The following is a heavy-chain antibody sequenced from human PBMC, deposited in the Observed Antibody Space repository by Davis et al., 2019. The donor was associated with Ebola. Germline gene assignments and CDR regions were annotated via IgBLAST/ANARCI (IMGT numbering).Heavy chain of an antibody. CDR1: GYTFSGYA. D-gene: IGHD4-17*01. Sequence: AASVKVSCKTSGYTFSGYAISWVRQAPGQGLEWIGRINVYNGNTNYAQNFQGRVTVSTDTSTSIAYMELRSLRSDDTALYYCARVATTVTTIWFDPWGQGTLVTVSS. CDR2: INVYNGNT. CDR3: ARVATTVTTIWFDP. J-gene: IGHJ5*02. V-gene: IGHV1-18*01.